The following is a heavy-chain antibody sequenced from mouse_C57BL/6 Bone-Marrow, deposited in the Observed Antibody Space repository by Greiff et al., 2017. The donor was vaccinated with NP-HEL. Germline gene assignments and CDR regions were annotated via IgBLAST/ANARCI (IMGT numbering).Heavy chain of an antibody. J-gene: IGHJ4*01. Sequence: VQLKQSGTVLARPGASVKMSCKTSGYTFTSYWMHWVKQRPEQGLEWIGAIYPGNSDTSYNQKFKGKAKLTAVTSASTAYMELSSLTNEDSAVYYCTDSNYEDYAMDYWGQGTSVTVSS. CDR3: TDSNYEDYAMDY. D-gene: IGHD2-5*01. CDR2: IYPGNSDT. V-gene: IGHV1-5*01. CDR1: GYTFTSYW.